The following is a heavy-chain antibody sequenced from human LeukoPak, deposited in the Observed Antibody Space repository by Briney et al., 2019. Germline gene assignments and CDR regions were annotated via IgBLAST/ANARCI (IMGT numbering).Heavy chain of an antibody. V-gene: IGHV3-74*01. CDR2: INSDGSST. J-gene: IGHJ4*02. Sequence: GGSLRLSCAASGFTFSRYWMHWVRQAPGKGLVWVSRINSDGSSTSYADSVKGRFTISRDNAQNTLYLQMNSLRAEDTAEYYCAREDRTTVTNPVDYWGQGTLVTVSS. D-gene: IGHD4-17*01. CDR1: GFTFSRYW. CDR3: AREDRTTVTNPVDY.